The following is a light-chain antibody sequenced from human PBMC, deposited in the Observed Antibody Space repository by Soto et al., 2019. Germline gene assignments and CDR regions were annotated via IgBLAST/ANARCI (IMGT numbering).Light chain of an antibody. CDR1: QTVSSSY. CDR3: HHYGGSPPYT. J-gene: IGKJ2*01. CDR2: GAS. V-gene: IGKV3-20*01. Sequence: EVVLTQSPGTLSLSPGERATLSCRASQTVSSSYLAWYQQKPGQAPRLLIYGASNRATGIPDRFSGSGSGTDFTLTINRLEPEEFAVYYCHHYGGSPPYTFGQGNKLEI.